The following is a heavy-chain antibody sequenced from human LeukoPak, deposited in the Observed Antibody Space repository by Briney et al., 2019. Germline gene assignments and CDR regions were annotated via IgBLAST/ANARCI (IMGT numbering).Heavy chain of an antibody. D-gene: IGHD3-10*01. CDR1: GFTFSSYG. Sequence: PGGSPRLSCAASGFTFSSYGMHWVRQAPGKGLEWVAVISYDGSNKYYIDSVKGRFTISRDNSKNTLYLQMNNLRAEDTAVYHCARGVLAPYYYGSGSFDNWGQGTLVTVSS. V-gene: IGHV3-30*03. CDR2: ISYDGSNK. CDR3: ARGVLAPYYYGSGSFDN. J-gene: IGHJ4*02.